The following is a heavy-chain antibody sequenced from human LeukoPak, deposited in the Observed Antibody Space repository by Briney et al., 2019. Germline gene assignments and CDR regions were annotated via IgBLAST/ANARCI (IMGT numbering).Heavy chain of an antibody. D-gene: IGHD3-10*01. CDR3: ARLGSLWFGADWFDP. CDR1: GFTFSNYG. CDR2: ISGSGGST. V-gene: IGHV3-23*01. J-gene: IGHJ5*02. Sequence: GGSLRLSCAASGFTFSNYGMSWVRQAPGKGLEWVSAISGSGGSTYYADSVKGRFTISRDNSKNTLYLQMNSLRAEDTAVYYCARLGSLWFGADWFDPWGQGTLVTVSS.